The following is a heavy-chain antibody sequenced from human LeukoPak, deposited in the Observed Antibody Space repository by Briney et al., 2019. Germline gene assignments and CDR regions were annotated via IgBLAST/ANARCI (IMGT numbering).Heavy chain of an antibody. CDR1: GGSISSSSYY. J-gene: IGHJ4*02. D-gene: IGHD5-12*01. V-gene: IGHV4-39*07. CDR3: ASSPYSGYDYYFDY. Sequence: SETLSLTCTVSGGSISSSSYYWGWIRQPPGKGLEWIGSIYYSGSTYYNPSLKSRVTISVDTSKNQFSLKLSSVTAADTAVYYCASSPYSGYDYYFDYWGQGTLVTVSS. CDR2: IYYSGST.